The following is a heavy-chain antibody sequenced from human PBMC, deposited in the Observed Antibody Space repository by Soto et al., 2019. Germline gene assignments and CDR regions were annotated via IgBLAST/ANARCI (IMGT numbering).Heavy chain of an antibody. V-gene: IGHV3-23*01. CDR1: GFTFSSYA. CDR3: AKGITMLVVVIKT. Sequence: EVRLLESGGGLVQPGGSLRLSCAASGFTFSSYAMTWVRQAPGKGLEWVSVISGSGGSTYYADSVKGRFTISRDNSKNMFYLEMNRLRAEDTAAYYCAKGITMLVVVIKTWGQGTLVSVSS. J-gene: IGHJ5*02. D-gene: IGHD3-22*01. CDR2: ISGSGGST.